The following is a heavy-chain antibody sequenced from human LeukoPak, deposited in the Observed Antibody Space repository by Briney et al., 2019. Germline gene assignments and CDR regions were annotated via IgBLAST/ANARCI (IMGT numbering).Heavy chain of an antibody. V-gene: IGHV3-7*01. J-gene: IGHJ6*03. CDR1: GFTFSSYW. CDR2: IKQDGSEK. CDR3: AKIAVAGGYYMDV. Sequence: SGGSLRLSCAASGFTFSSYWMSWVRQAPGKGLEWVANIKQDGSEKYYVDSVKGRFTISRDNAKNSLYLQMNSLRAEDTAVYYCAKIAVAGGYYMDVWGKGTTVTVSS. D-gene: IGHD6-19*01.